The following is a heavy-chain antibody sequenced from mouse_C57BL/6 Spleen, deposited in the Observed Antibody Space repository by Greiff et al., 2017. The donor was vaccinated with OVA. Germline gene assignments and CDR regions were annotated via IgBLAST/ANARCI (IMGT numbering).Heavy chain of an antibody. J-gene: IGHJ3*01. CDR2: IWSGGST. CDR3: ASDYDYDPFAY. Sequence: QVQLQQSGPGLVQPSQRLSITCTVSGFSLTSYGVHWVRQSPGKGLEWLGVIWSGGSTDYNAAFISRLSISKDNSKSQVFFKMNSLQADDTAIYYCASDYDYDPFAYWGQGTLVTVSA. CDR1: GFSLTSYG. D-gene: IGHD2-4*01. V-gene: IGHV2-2*01.